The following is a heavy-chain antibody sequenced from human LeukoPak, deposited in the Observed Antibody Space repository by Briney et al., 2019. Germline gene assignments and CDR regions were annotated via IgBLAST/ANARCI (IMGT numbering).Heavy chain of an antibody. V-gene: IGHV3-53*01. J-gene: IGHJ6*03. Sequence: GGSLRLSCAASGFTFSSNYMTWVRQAPGKGLEWVSTIYTDGNTYYPDSVKGRFTISRDNSKNTLYLQMNSLRAGDTAVYYCAREAPYYMDVWGTGTTVTVSS. CDR3: AREAPYYMDV. CDR1: GFTFSSNY. CDR2: IYTDGNT.